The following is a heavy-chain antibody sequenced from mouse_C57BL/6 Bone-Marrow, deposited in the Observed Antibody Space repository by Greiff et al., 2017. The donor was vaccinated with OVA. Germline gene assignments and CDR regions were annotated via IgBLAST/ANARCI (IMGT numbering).Heavy chain of an antibody. CDR3: ARHHYFDY. CDR2: ISSGGSYT. V-gene: IGHV5-6*01. Sequence: EVQRVESGGDLVKPGGSLKLSCAASGFTFSSYGMSWVRQTPDKRLEWVATISSGGSYTYYPDSVKGRFTISRDNAKNTLYLQMSSLKSEDTAMYYCARHHYFDYWGQGTTLTVSS. J-gene: IGHJ2*01. CDR1: GFTFSSYG.